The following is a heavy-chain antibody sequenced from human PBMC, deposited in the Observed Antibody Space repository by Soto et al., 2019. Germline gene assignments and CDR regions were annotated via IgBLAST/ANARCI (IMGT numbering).Heavy chain of an antibody. CDR1: GYNFAGYW. J-gene: IGHJ4*02. D-gene: IGHD3-3*01. CDR3: SRGGVSTCSFDY. V-gene: IGHV5-51*01. CDR2: IYPSDSDT. Sequence: GESLKISCKGSGYNFAGYWIAWVRQMPGKGLELMGIIYPSDSDTRYRPSFQGQVTISADKSISSAYLQWSSLRASDTAMYYCSRGGVSTCSFDYWGERTPVSVSS.